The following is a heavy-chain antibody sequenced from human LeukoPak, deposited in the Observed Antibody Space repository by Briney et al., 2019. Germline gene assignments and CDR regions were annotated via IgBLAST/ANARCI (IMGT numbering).Heavy chain of an antibody. CDR3: AKDLSYGSYSFDS. CDR1: GFPFSIYG. J-gene: IGHJ4*02. CDR2: ITFDGSSK. Sequence: PGGSLRLSCAASGFPFSIYGMHWVRQAPGKGLEWVAIITFDGSSKSYADSVKGRFTVSRDNSKNTLYLQMSSLRTEDTAVYYCAKDLSYGSYSFDSWGQGALVTVSS. D-gene: IGHD3-10*01. V-gene: IGHV3-30*18.